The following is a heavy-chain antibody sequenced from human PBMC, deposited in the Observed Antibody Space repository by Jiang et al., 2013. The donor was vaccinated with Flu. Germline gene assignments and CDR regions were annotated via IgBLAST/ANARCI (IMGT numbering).Heavy chain of an antibody. CDR2: IYPGDSDT. CDR1: GYSFTSYW. CDR3: ARPSSCSGGSCPTIQPYYFDY. J-gene: IGHJ4*02. Sequence: GAEVKKPGESLKISCKGSGYSFTSYWIGWVRQMPGKGLEWMGIIYPGDSDTRYSPSFQGQVTISADKSISTAYLQWSSLKASDTAMYYCARPSSCSGGSCPTIQPYYFDYWGQGTLVTVSS. V-gene: IGHV5-51*01. D-gene: IGHD2-15*01.